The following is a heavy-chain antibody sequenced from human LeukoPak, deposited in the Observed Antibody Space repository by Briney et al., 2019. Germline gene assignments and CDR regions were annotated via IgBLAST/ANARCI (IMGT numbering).Heavy chain of an antibody. CDR2: ISSDGSDK. J-gene: IGHJ3*02. CDR1: GFTFSTYN. D-gene: IGHD3-22*01. Sequence: GGSLRLSCAASGFTFSTYNIHWVRQAPGKGLEWVAVISSDGSDKFYADSVKGRFTVSRDNSKNTLCLQMNGLRAEDTAVYYCARDHVVITDTFDMWGQGTMVIVSS. V-gene: IGHV3-30*04. CDR3: ARDHVVITDTFDM.